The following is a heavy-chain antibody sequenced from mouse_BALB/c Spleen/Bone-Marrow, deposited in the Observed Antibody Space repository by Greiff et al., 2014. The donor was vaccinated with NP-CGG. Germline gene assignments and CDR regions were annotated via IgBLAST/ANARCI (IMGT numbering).Heavy chain of an antibody. Sequence: QVQLQQPDAELVKPGASVKISCKASGYTFTDHAIHWVKQKPEQGLEWIGYISPGTGSIKYNEKFKDKVTLTADKSSSTAYMQLNSLTSEDSTVYFCNYYGNTFDYWGQGITLTVSS. J-gene: IGHJ2*01. CDR1: GYTFTDHA. D-gene: IGHD1-1*01. CDR2: ISPGTGSI. CDR3: NYYGNTFDY. V-gene: IGHV1S53*02.